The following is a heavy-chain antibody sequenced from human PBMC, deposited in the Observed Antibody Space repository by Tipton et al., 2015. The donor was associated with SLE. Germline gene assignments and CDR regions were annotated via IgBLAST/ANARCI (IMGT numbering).Heavy chain of an antibody. D-gene: IGHD4/OR15-4a*01. CDR2: SGST. J-gene: IGHJ4*02. Sequence: TLSLTCTVSGGSISSTSYYWGWIRQPPGKGLEWIGSGSTYYNPSLKSRVTISVDTSKNQFSLKLSSVTAADTAVYYCARSMDGAMGGYWGQGTLVTVPS. CDR1: GGSISSTSYY. CDR3: ARSMDGAMGGY. V-gene: IGHV4-39*07.